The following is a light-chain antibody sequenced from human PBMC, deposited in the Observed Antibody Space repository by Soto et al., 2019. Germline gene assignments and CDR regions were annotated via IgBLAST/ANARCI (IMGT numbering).Light chain of an antibody. Sequence: DIQITQSPSTLSASVGDRVTITCRASQSISSGLAWYQQKPGKAPKLLIYDASSLESGVPSRFSGSGSGTEFTLTISSLQPDDFATYYCQQYNSYPSTFGQGTKVDIK. J-gene: IGKJ1*01. CDR2: DAS. CDR3: QQYNSYPST. V-gene: IGKV1-5*01. CDR1: QSISSG.